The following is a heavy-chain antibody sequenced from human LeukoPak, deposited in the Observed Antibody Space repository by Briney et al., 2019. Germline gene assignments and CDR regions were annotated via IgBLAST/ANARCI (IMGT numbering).Heavy chain of an antibody. V-gene: IGHV3-21*01. Sequence: GGTLRLSCAASGFTFSSFAMNWVRQAPGKGLEWVSSISSSSNYIYYADSVKGRFTISRDNAKNSLYLQMHNLRAEDTAVYYCAREVGIGYFDYWGQGTLVTVSS. CDR1: GFTFSSFA. CDR2: ISSSSNYI. J-gene: IGHJ4*02. D-gene: IGHD1-26*01. CDR3: AREVGIGYFDY.